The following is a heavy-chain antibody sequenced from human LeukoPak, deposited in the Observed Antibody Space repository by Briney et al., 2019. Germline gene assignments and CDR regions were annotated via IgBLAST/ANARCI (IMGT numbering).Heavy chain of an antibody. CDR1: VYTFTDSY. J-gene: IGHJ4*02. Sequence: GASVTVSRKSSVYTFTDSYLHWLRQPRAQGREWMGLINPNTGDTNNAQKFNGRVTMTRDTSISTAFMDLSSPRSDDAAVYYCVREVSVLKHFDYWGQGTLVTVS. CDR3: VREVSVLKHFDY. D-gene: IGHD3-9*01. V-gene: IGHV1-2*02. CDR2: INPNTGDT.